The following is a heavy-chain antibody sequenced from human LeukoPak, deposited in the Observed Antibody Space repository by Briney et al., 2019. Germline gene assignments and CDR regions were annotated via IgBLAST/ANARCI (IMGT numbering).Heavy chain of an antibody. CDR2: ISSSSSTI. V-gene: IGHV3-48*01. D-gene: IGHD2/OR15-2a*01. CDR1: GFIFSGFS. CDR3: ARDWSTSGGLDY. Sequence: GGSLRLSCAASGFIFSGFSMNWVRQAPGKGLEWVSYISSSSSTIYYADSVKGRFTISRDNSKNSLYLQMNNLRPEDTAIYYCARDWSTSGGLDYWGQGALVTVSS. J-gene: IGHJ4*02.